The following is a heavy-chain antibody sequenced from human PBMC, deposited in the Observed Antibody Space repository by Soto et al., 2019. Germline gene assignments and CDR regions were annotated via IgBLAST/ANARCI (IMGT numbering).Heavy chain of an antibody. D-gene: IGHD1-26*01. J-gene: IGHJ3*02. Sequence: QSQTLSLTCAISGDSVSSNSAAWNWIRQSPSRGLEWLGRTYYRSKWYNDYAVSVKSRITINPDTSKNQFSLQLNSVTPEDTAVYYCARDHPAITEWGCAFDIWGQGTMVTVSS. V-gene: IGHV6-1*01. CDR3: ARDHPAITEWGCAFDI. CDR2: TYYRSKWYN. CDR1: GDSVSSNSAA.